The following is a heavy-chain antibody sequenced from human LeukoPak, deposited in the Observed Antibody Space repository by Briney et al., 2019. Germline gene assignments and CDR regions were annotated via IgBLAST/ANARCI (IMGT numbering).Heavy chain of an antibody. D-gene: IGHD5/OR15-5a*01. Sequence: PGGSLRLSCAASGFTFSNYWMHWVRHAPGKGLVWVSRINSDGINTSYADSVKGRFTISRDNAKNSLYVQMNSLRAEDTAVYYCARDFLVYGSGYMDVWGKGTTVTISS. CDR3: ARDFLVYGSGYMDV. CDR2: INSDGINT. J-gene: IGHJ6*03. V-gene: IGHV3-74*01. CDR1: GFTFSNYW.